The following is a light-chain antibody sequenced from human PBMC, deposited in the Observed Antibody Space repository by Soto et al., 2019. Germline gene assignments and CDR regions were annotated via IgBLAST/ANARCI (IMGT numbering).Light chain of an antibody. CDR3: SSYTRSTTYV. Sequence: QSGLTQPASGSGAPGQSITISCTGTSSDVGGYNYVSWYRQHPGRAPKLMIYDVSNRPSGVSNRFSGSKSGNTASLTISGLQAEDEADYYCSSYTRSTTYVFGPGTKVTVL. J-gene: IGLJ1*01. CDR2: DVS. CDR1: SSDVGGYNY. V-gene: IGLV2-14*01.